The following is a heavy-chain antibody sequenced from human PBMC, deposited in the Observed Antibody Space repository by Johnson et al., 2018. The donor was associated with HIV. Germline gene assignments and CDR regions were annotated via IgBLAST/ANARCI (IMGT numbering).Heavy chain of an antibody. CDR2: IKQDGGEE. CDR1: GFTFSNYW. V-gene: IGHV3-7*01. Sequence: EVQLVESGGGLVKPGGSLRLSCAASGFTFSNYWMTWVRQAPGKGPEWVANIKQDGGEEIYGDSVKGRFTSSRDNAKNSLYLQLSGLRGEDTAVYYCARDSGEEWLNDAFDIWGQGTMVTVSS. CDR3: ARDSGEEWLNDAFDI. D-gene: IGHD6-19*01. J-gene: IGHJ3*02.